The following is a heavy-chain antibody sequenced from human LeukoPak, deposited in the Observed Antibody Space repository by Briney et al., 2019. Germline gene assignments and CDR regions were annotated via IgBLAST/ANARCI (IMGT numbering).Heavy chain of an antibody. J-gene: IGHJ4*02. CDR2: INPSGGTT. Sequence: GASVKVSCKASGYTFTSYHMHWVRQAPGQGLEWMGMINPSGGTTSYAQKFQGRVTMTRDTSTSTVYMELSSLRSEDTAVYYCARDGSSGSGDYWGQGALVAVS. CDR1: GYTFTSYH. D-gene: IGHD3-22*01. CDR3: ARDGSSGSGDY. V-gene: IGHV1-46*01.